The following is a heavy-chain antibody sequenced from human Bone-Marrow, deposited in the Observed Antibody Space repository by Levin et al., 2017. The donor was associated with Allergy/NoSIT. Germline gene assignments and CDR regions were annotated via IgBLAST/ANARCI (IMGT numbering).Heavy chain of an antibody. CDR1: GFTFSNFG. CDR3: AKDYGIVVDSYETLFDS. V-gene: IGHV3-30*18. Sequence: GGSLRLSCAASGFTFSNFGMHWVRQAPGKGLEWVALISYKGGHKYHADSVKGRFTISRDNSKNTLYLQMNSLRAEDTAVYYCAKDYGIVVDSYETLFDSWGQGTLVSVSS. CDR2: ISYKGGHK. D-gene: IGHD3-22*01. J-gene: IGHJ4*02.